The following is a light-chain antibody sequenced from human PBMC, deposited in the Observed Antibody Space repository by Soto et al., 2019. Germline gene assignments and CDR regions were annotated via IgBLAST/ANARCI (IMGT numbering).Light chain of an antibody. CDR1: SGHSNYA. V-gene: IGLV4-69*01. J-gene: IGLJ3*02. CDR3: QTWGTGIWV. Sequence: QPVLTQSPSASASLGASVKLTCTLSSGHSNYAIAWHQQQPEKGPRYLMKLNTNGSHSRGDGIPDRFSGSSSGAECYLTIPSLESEDEADYYCQTWGTGIWVFGGGTKLTV. CDR2: LNTNGSH.